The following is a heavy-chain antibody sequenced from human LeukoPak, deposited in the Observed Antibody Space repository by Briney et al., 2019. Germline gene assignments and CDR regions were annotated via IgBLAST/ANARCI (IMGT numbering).Heavy chain of an antibody. CDR2: ISGSGGST. J-gene: IGHJ4*02. Sequence: GGSLRLSCAASGFTFSSYAMSWVRQAPGRGLEWVSAISGSGGSTYYADSVKGRFTISRDNSKNTLYLQMNSLRAEDTAVYYCAKAPVGYYYDSSGYYVDYWGQGTLVTVSS. V-gene: IGHV3-23*01. CDR1: GFTFSSYA. D-gene: IGHD3-22*01. CDR3: AKAPVGYYYDSSGYYVDY.